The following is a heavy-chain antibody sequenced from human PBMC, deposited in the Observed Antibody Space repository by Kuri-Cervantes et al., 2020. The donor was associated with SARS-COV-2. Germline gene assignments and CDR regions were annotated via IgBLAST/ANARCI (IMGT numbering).Heavy chain of an antibody. D-gene: IGHD3-10*01. J-gene: IGHJ4*02. V-gene: IGHV3-33*01. CDR1: GFTFSHYG. CDR2: IWYDGTDK. Sequence: GGSRRPSCEASGFTFSHYGMHWVRQAPGKGLEWVAVIWYDGTDKYYADSVEGRFTISRDNSKNTVYLQMNTLRVEDTAVYYCARGELWLGESSHSFDFWGQGTLVTVSS. CDR3: ARGELWLGESSHSFDF.